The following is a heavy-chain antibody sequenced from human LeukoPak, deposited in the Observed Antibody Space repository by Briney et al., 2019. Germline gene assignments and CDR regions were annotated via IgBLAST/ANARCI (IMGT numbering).Heavy chain of an antibody. CDR2: ISGSGGST. CDR1: GFTFSNYA. J-gene: IGHJ3*02. CDR3: AKGSSSYYFAFDI. Sequence: PGGSLRLSCAASGFTFSNYAMSWVRQAPGKGLEWVSGISGSGGSTHYADSVKGRFTISRDNSKTTLYLQMNSLRAEDTAVYYCAKGSSSYYFAFDIWGQGRMVTVSS. D-gene: IGHD6-13*01. V-gene: IGHV3-23*01.